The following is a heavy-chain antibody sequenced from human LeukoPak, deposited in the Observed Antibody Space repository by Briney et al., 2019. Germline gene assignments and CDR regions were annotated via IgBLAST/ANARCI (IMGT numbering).Heavy chain of an antibody. CDR3: ARSIGLTGGGVDV. V-gene: IGHV3-11*01. CDR2: ITGSGNTI. J-gene: IGHJ6*02. D-gene: IGHD3-9*01. Sequence: GGSLRLSCAASGFTFSDYNMNWVRQAPGKGLEWVSYITGSGNTIHYADSVKGRFTISRDNAKNSLYLQMNSLRAEDTAVYYCARSIGLTGGGVDVWGQGTTVTVYS. CDR1: GFTFSDYN.